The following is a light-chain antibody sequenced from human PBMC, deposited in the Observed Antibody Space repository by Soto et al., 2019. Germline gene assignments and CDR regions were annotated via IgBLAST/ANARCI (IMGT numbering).Light chain of an antibody. CDR3: SSYRSTPTLYV. CDR1: ISDVGTYNY. Sequence: QSALTQPASVSGSPGQSITISCTGTISDVGTYNYVSWYQQHPGRAPKLIIYEVNNRPSGVSTRFSGSKSGNTASLSISGLQAEDEADYYGSSYRSTPTLYVLGTGTKLTVL. CDR2: EVN. V-gene: IGLV2-14*01. J-gene: IGLJ1*01.